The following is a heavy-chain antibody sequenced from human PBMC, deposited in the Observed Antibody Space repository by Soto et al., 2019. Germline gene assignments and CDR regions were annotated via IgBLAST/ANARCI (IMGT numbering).Heavy chain of an antibody. J-gene: IGHJ6*02. CDR3: AVNVPRRIVDYYYYYGMDV. Sequence: GASVKVSCKASGFTFTSSAVQWVRQARGQRLEWIGWIVVGSGNTNYAQKFQERVTITRDMSTSTAYMELSSLRSEDTAVYYCAVNVPRRIVDYYYYYGMDVWGQGTTVTVSS. D-gene: IGHD3-16*02. CDR2: IVVGSGNT. CDR1: GFTFTSSA. V-gene: IGHV1-58*01.